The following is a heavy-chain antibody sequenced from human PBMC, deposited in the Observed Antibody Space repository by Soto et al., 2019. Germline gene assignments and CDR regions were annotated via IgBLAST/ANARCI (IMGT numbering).Heavy chain of an antibody. J-gene: IGHJ4*02. CDR2: INPNGSAK. CDR1: GFTFNGFW. Sequence: EVQLVESGGYLVQPGGSLRLSCAASGFTFNGFWMSWVRQAPGKGLEWVANINPNGSAKKYVDSVEGPFTISRDNAKNSLDLYMTSLRVEDTAIYYCAREGKWGQGTLVAVSS. V-gene: IGHV3-7*01. CDR3: AREGK.